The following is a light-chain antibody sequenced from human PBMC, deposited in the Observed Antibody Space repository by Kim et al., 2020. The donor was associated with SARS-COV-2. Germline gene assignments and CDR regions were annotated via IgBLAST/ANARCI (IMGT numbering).Light chain of an antibody. CDR2: DAS. CDR3: QQYNDYLLT. V-gene: IGKV1-5*01. Sequence: DSQMTQSPSALSASVGDRVTITCRASHSISTWLAWYQQKPGRAPKVLIYDASTLESGVPSRFSGSGSGTEFTLTISSLQPDDFATYYCQQYNDYLLTFGGGTKVEIK. CDR1: HSISTW. J-gene: IGKJ4*01.